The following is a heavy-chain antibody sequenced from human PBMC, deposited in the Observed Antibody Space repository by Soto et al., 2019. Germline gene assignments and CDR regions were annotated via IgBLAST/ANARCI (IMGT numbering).Heavy chain of an antibody. CDR1: GDTFTNYD. CDR2: MNPNSGNT. Sequence: QVQLVQSGAEVKKPGASVKVSCKASGDTFTNYDIKWVRQATGQGLEWMGWMNPNSGNTGYAQKLQGRVTMTRNTSISTAYVELSSLRSEGTAVYYCARGRNGMDVWGQGPTVTVSS. CDR3: ARGRNGMDV. V-gene: IGHV1-8*01. J-gene: IGHJ6*02.